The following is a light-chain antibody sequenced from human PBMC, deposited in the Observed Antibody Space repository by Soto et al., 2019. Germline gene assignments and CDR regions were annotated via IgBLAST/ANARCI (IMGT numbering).Light chain of an antibody. CDR2: DAS. Sequence: EIVLTQSPATLSLSPGERATLSCRASQSVSSYLAWYQQKPGQAPRLLIYDASNRATGIPARFSGSGSGTDFTLPISSLEPEDCAVYYCQQRSNWPPGPFGQGTKLEIK. J-gene: IGKJ2*01. CDR1: QSVSSY. V-gene: IGKV3-11*01. CDR3: QQRSNWPPGP.